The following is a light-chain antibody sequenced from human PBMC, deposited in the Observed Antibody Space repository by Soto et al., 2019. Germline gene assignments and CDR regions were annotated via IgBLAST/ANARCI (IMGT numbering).Light chain of an antibody. Sequence: QSVLTQPPSVSGAPGQRVTISCTGSSSNIGAGYDVHWYQQLPGTAPKLPIYGNSNRPSGVPDRFSGSKSGTSASLAITGLQAEGEADYYGQSYDSSLSGSVFGGGTKLTVL. CDR2: GNS. V-gene: IGLV1-40*01. CDR1: SSNIGAGYD. J-gene: IGLJ2*01. CDR3: QSYDSSLSGSV.